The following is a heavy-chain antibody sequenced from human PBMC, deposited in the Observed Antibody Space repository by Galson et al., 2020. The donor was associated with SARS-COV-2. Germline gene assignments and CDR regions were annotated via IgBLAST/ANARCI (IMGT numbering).Heavy chain of an antibody. CDR3: ARDRSGIAAAVDAFDI. J-gene: IGHJ3*02. Sequence: ASVKVSCKASGYTFTGYYMHWVRQAPGQGLEWMGWINPNSGGTNYAQKFQGWVTMTRDTSISTAYMELSRLRSDDTAVYYCARDRSGIAAAVDAFDIWGQGTMVTVSS. CDR2: INPNSGGT. V-gene: IGHV1-2*04. CDR1: GYTFTGYY. D-gene: IGHD6-13*01.